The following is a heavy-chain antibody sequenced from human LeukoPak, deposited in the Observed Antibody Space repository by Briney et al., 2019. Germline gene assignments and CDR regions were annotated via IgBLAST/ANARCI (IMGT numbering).Heavy chain of an antibody. CDR3: ARASGILGWTPFDY. Sequence: SVKVSCKASGGTFSSYAISWVRQAPGQGLEWMGGIIPIFGTANYAQKFQGRVTMTRDTSTSTVYMELSSLRSEDTAVYYCARASGILGWTPFDYWGQGTLVTVSS. D-gene: IGHD6-19*01. CDR2: IIPIFGTA. CDR1: GGTFSSYA. J-gene: IGHJ4*02. V-gene: IGHV1-69*05.